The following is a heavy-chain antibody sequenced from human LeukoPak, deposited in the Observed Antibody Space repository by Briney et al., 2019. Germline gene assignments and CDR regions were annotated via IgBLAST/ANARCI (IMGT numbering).Heavy chain of an antibody. J-gene: IGHJ4*02. CDR3: ARAVGNHFDY. D-gene: IGHD4-23*01. Sequence: PGGSLRLCCAASGFTFSTYSMKWVRQAPGKGLECVSYISYSSSPIYYADSVKGRFTISRDNAKNSLYLQMNSLRAEDTAVYYCARAVGNHFDYWGQGTLVTVSS. CDR1: GFTFSTYS. V-gene: IGHV3-48*01. CDR2: ISYSSSPI.